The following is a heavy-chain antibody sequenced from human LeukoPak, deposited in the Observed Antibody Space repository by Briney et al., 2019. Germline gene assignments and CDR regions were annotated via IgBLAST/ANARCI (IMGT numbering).Heavy chain of an antibody. D-gene: IGHD3-3*01. CDR3: ARGRYYDFWSGYCAAGGYFDY. CDR1: GGSFSGYY. J-gene: IGHJ4*02. CDR2: INHSGST. Sequence: SETLSLTCAVYGGSFSGYYWSWIRQPPGKGLEWIGEINHSGSTNYNPSLKSRVTISVDTSKNQFSLKLSSVTAADTAVYYCARGRYYDFWSGYCAAGGYFDYWGQGTLVTVSS. V-gene: IGHV4-34*01.